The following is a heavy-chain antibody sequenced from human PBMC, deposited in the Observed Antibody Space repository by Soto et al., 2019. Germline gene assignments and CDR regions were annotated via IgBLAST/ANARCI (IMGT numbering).Heavy chain of an antibody. CDR1: GGSFSGYY. J-gene: IGHJ3*02. Sequence: QVQLQQWGAGLLKPSETLSLTCAVYGGSFSGYYWSWIRQPPGKGLEWIGEINHSGSTNYNTSIKSRVTKSVDTSKNQFPLKLSSVTAADTAVYYCARLGDYYGSGISAFDIWGQGTMVTVSS. CDR2: INHSGST. CDR3: ARLGDYYGSGISAFDI. D-gene: IGHD3-10*01. V-gene: IGHV4-34*01.